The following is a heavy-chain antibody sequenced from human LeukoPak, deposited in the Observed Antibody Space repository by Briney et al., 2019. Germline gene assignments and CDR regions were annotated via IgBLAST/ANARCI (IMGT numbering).Heavy chain of an antibody. J-gene: IGHJ4*02. CDR1: GYSFTSYW. V-gene: IGHV5-51*01. Sequence: GESLEISCKGSGYSFTSYWIGWVRQMPGKGLEWMGIIYPGDSDTRYSPSFQGQVTISADKSISTAYLQWSSLKASDTAMYYCARPGYSSGWAVDYWGQGTLVTVSS. D-gene: IGHD6-19*01. CDR3: ARPGYSSGWAVDY. CDR2: IYPGDSDT.